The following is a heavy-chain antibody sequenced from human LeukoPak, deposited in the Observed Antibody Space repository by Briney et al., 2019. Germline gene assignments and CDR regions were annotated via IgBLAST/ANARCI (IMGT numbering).Heavy chain of an antibody. D-gene: IGHD3-3*01. V-gene: IGHV3-11*01. CDR1: GFTFTRYW. J-gene: IGHJ3*02. CDR3: ARGGPNDFWSGYPDDAFDI. CDR2: ISSSGSTI. Sequence: GGSLRLSCAASGFTFTRYWMAWIRQAPGKGLEWVSYISSSGSTIYYADSVKGRFTISRDNAKNSLYLQMNSLRAEDTAVYYCARGGPNDFWSGYPDDAFDIWGQGTMVTVSS.